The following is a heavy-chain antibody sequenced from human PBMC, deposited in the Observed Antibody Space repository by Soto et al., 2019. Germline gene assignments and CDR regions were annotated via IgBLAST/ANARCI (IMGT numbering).Heavy chain of an antibody. CDR1: GFTFSMYS. Sequence: PGGSLTLSCEVSGFTFSMYSMSWVRHTPGKGLEWVAKIPQDGVDGHYADSVKGRFTISRDNGKNSLYLQMNNLRAEDTAVYYCARDHLILPAHDFFYGSDVWGRGATVTVSS. V-gene: IGHV3-7*03. D-gene: IGHD2-21*02. CDR2: IPQDGVDG. J-gene: IGHJ6*02. CDR3: ARDHLILPAHDFFYGSDV.